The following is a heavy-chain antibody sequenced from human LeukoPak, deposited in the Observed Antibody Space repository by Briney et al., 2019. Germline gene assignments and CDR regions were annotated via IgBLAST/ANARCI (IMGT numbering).Heavy chain of an antibody. J-gene: IGHJ6*02. D-gene: IGHD2-15*01. CDR1: GFTFSSYG. V-gene: IGHV3-30*03. Sequence: GRSLRLSCAASGFTFSSYGMHWVRQAPGKGLEWVAVISYDGSNKYYADSVKGRFTISRDNSKNTLYLQMNSLRAEDTAVYYCARDLEGYCSGGSCYSEGMDVWGQGTTVTVSS. CDR2: ISYDGSNK. CDR3: ARDLEGYCSGGSCYSEGMDV.